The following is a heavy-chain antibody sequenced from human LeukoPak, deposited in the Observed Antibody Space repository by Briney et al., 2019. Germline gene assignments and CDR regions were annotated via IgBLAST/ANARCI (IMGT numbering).Heavy chain of an antibody. CDR1: GGSFSGYY. CDR3: ARRHCSSTSCKRVYFDY. V-gene: IGHV4-34*01. D-gene: IGHD2-2*01. Sequence: SETLSLTCAVYGGSFSGYYWSWIRQPPGKGLEWIGEINHSGSTNYNPSLKSRVTISVDTSKNQFSLKLSSVTAADTAVYYCARRHCSSTSCKRVYFDYWGQGTLVTVSS. CDR2: INHSGST. J-gene: IGHJ4*02.